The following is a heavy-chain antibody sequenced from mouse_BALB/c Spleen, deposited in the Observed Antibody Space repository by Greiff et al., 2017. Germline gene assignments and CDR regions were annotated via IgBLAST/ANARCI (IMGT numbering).Heavy chain of an antibody. J-gene: IGHJ3*01. CDR1: GFAFSSYD. CDR3: ARQDDYDGAWFAY. CDR2: ISSGGGST. D-gene: IGHD2-4*01. V-gene: IGHV5-12-1*01. Sequence: EVKVVESGGGLVKPGGSLKLSCAASGFAFSSYDMSWVRQTPEKRLEWVAYISSGGGSTYYPDTVKGRFTISRDNAKNTLYLQMSSLKSEDTAMYYCARQDDYDGAWFAYWGQGTLVTVSA.